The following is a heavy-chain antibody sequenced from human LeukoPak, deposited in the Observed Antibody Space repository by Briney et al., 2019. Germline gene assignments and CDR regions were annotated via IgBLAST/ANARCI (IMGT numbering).Heavy chain of an antibody. V-gene: IGHV3-23*01. J-gene: IGHJ4*02. D-gene: IGHD6-19*01. CDR1: GFSFSTYA. CDR2: ISGSGGYT. CDR3: AKAEGKNPTGGRWLD. Sequence: GGSLRLSCAGSGFSFSTYAMTWVRQAPGMGLESVPAISGSGGYTYYADSVKGRFTISRDNSKNTLYLQMNSLRAEDTAIYYCAKAEGKNPTGGRWLDWGQGTLVTVSS.